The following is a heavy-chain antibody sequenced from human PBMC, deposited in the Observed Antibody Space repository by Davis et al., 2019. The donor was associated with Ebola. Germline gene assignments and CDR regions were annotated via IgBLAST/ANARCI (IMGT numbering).Heavy chain of an antibody. Sequence: GSLRLSCTVSGASISSYYWSWIRQPPGKGLEWIGYIYYSGSTNYNPSLQSRVTISVDTSKNQFSLKLSSVTAADTAVYYCARDQRNYYDSSGRMYYYYYGMDVWGQGTTVTVSS. J-gene: IGHJ6*02. CDR2: IYYSGST. CDR3: ARDQRNYYDSSGRMYYYYYGMDV. V-gene: IGHV4-59*01. D-gene: IGHD3-22*01. CDR1: GASISSYY.